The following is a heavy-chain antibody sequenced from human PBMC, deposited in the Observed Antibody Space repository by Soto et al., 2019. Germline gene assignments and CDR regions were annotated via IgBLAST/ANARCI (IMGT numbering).Heavy chain of an antibody. CDR3: ARGPSGDKVDY. D-gene: IGHD2-21*02. J-gene: IGHJ4*02. CDR1: GGSISNVNDC. V-gene: IGHV4-30-4*01. CDR2: IYSGGSI. Sequence: QVQLQESGPGLVKPSQTLSLTCIVSGGSISNVNDCWSWIRQRPDKGLEWIGHIYSGGSIYNNPSFTSRVTISVDTPKDPFSLQLSSVRAADTAVYYCARGPSGDKVDYLGQGTLVTFA.